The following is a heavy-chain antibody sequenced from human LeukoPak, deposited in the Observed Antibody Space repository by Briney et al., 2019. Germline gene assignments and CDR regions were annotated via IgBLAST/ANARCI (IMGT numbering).Heavy chain of an antibody. CDR3: ARVRCSGGSCYYYYGMDV. D-gene: IGHD2-15*01. J-gene: IGHJ6*02. Sequence: GGSLRLSCAASGFTFSSYSMNWVRQAPGKGLEWVSSISSSSSYIYYADSVKGRFTISRDNAKNSLYLQMNSLRAEDMAVYYCARVRCSGGSCYYYYGMDVWGQGTTVTVSS. CDR1: GFTFSSYS. CDR2: ISSSSSYI. V-gene: IGHV3-21*01.